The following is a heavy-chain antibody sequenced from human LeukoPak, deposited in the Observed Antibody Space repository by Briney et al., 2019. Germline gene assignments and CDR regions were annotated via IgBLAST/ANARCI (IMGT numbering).Heavy chain of an antibody. V-gene: IGHV3-11*04. J-gene: IGHJ4*02. CDR2: ISSSGSTT. CDR1: GFTFSDYY. D-gene: IGHD3-22*01. CDR3: ARGPDYYDSTYYFDY. Sequence: GGSLRLSCAASGFTFSDYYMGWIRQAPGKGLEWVSYISSSGSTTYYADSVKGRFTISRDNAKNSLYLQMNSLRAADTAVYYCARGPDYYDSTYYFDYWGQGTLVTVSS.